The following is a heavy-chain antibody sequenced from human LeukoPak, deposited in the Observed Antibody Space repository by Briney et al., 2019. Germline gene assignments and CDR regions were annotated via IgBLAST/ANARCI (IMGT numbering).Heavy chain of an antibody. V-gene: IGHV1-69*06. Sequence: ASVKVSCKASGGTFSSYAISWVRQAPGQGLEWMGGIIPIFGTANYAQKFQGRVTITADKSTSTAYMELSSLRSEDTAVYYCARDSAAAVYYYYYYMDVWGKGTTVTVSS. CDR3: ARDSAAAVYYYYYYMDV. CDR2: IIPIFGTA. J-gene: IGHJ6*03. D-gene: IGHD6-13*01. CDR1: GGTFSSYA.